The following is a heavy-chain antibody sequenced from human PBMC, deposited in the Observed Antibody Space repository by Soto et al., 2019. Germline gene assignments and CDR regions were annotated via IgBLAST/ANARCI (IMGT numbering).Heavy chain of an antibody. CDR1: GGTFSSYA. V-gene: IGHV1-69*01. Sequence: QVQLVQSGAEVKKPGSSVKVSCKASGGTFSSYAISWVRQAPGQGLEWMGGIIPIFGTANYAQKFQGRVTITADESTSTAYMELSSLSSEDTAVYYCAREGTAMYPVNYGMDVWGQGTTVTVSS. CDR2: IIPIFGTA. J-gene: IGHJ6*02. CDR3: AREGTAMYPVNYGMDV. D-gene: IGHD5-18*01.